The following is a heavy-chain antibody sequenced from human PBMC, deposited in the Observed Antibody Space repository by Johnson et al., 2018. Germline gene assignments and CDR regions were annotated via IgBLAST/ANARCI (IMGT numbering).Heavy chain of an antibody. D-gene: IGHD3-22*01. V-gene: IGHV4-4*08. J-gene: IGHJ6*03. CDR1: GGSMSEDY. CDR3: ARTHDTYIAGSNYYYYMDV. CDR2: ISTYGSV. Sequence: QVQLQESGPGLLKPSETLSLTCIVSGGSMSEDYWSWIRQPPGKGLEWVGTISTYGSVNYNPSLQSRVTRSADTTRGQFSLSLTYVTAADTTVCFSARTHDTYIAGSNYYYYMDVWGKGTAVTVSS.